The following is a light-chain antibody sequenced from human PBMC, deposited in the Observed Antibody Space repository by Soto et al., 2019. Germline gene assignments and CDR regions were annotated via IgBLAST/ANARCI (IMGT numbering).Light chain of an antibody. CDR2: DVS. CDR1: SSDVGGYNY. J-gene: IGLJ3*02. CDR3: SSSTIGNTWV. V-gene: IGLV2-14*03. Sequence: QSALTQPASVSGSPGQSITISCTGTSSDVGGYNYVSWYQQHPGRAPKLIISDVSNRPSGISNRFSGSKSGNTASLAISGLQAEDEADYYCSSSTIGNTWVFGGGTKLTVL.